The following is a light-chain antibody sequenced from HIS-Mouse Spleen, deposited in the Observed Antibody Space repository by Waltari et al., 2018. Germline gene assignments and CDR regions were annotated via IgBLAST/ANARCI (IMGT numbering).Light chain of an antibody. CDR2: DDS. CDR1: NIGSKS. Sequence: SYVLTQPPSVSVAPGQTARITCGGNNIGSKSGHWYQQKPGQAPVLVVYDDSDRPSGIPERFSGSNSGNTATLTISGAQVEDEADYYCYSTDSSGNHRVFGGGTKLTVL. CDR3: YSTDSSGNHRV. J-gene: IGLJ2*01. V-gene: IGLV3-21*02.